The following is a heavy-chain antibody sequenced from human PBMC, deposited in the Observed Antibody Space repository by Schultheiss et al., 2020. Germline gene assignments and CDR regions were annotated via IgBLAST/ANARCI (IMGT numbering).Heavy chain of an antibody. D-gene: IGHD3-10*01. CDR3: ARDQRVLWFGGTIPWFDP. CDR2: INPSGGNT. V-gene: IGHV1-46*01. Sequence: ASVTVSFKASGYTFTSYYMHWVRQAPGQGLEWMGIINPSGGNTNYAQKLQGRVTMTTDTSTSTAYMELRSLRSDDTAVYYCARDQRVLWFGGTIPWFDPWGQGTLVTVSS. J-gene: IGHJ5*02. CDR1: GYTFTSYY.